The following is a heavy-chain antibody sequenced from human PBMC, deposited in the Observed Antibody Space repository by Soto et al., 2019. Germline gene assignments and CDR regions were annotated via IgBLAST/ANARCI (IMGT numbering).Heavy chain of an antibody. Sequence: GGSLRLSCAASGFTFSSYGMHWVRQAPGKGLEWVAVIWYDGSNKYYADSVKGRFTISRDNSKNTLYLQMNSLRAEDTAVYYCAREDIVVVPAALFDYWGQGTLVTVSS. D-gene: IGHD2-2*01. V-gene: IGHV3-33*01. CDR3: AREDIVVVPAALFDY. CDR1: GFTFSSYG. CDR2: IWYDGSNK. J-gene: IGHJ4*02.